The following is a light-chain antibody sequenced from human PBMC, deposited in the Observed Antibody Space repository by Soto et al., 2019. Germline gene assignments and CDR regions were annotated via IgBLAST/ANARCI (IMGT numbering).Light chain of an antibody. V-gene: IGKV1-6*01. CDR1: QDIRNE. J-gene: IGKJ1*01. CDR3: LQDYYYPRT. Sequence: IPMTQSPASLCASVGDIVTITCRASQDIRNEVGWYQQTPGKAPKLLIYAASTLQSGVPSRFSASGSGTDFTLTISSLQPEDFATYYCLQDYYYPRTFGPGTKVDVK. CDR2: AAS.